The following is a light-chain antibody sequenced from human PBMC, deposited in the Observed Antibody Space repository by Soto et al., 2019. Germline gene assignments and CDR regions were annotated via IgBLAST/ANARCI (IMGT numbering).Light chain of an antibody. V-gene: IGKV3-20*01. Sequence: VLAQSPGTLSLSPGERVTLSCRASQTVSSNYLAWYQQKPGQAPRLLIYGASSRATGIADRFSGSGSGTDFTLTISRLEPEDFAVYYCQQYGSSVSYTFGQGTKLEIK. CDR3: QQYGSSVSYT. CDR2: GAS. J-gene: IGKJ2*01. CDR1: QTVSSNY.